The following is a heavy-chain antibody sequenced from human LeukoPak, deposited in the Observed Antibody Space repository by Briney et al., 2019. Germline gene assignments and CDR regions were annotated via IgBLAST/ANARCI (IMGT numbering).Heavy chain of an antibody. CDR2: ISSSGNSI. CDR3: ARALPSSYCDLDY. V-gene: IGHV3-48*03. Sequence: GGSLRLSCAASGFTVISYEMNWVRQAPGKGLEWVSYISSSGNSIFYADSVKGRFTISRDNAKNSLYLQMNSLRAEDTAVYYCARALPSSYCDLDYWGQGTLVTVSS. D-gene: IGHD6-13*01. J-gene: IGHJ4*02. CDR1: GFTVISYE.